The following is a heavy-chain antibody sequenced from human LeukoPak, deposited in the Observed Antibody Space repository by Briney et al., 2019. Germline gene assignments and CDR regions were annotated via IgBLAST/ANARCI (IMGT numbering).Heavy chain of an antibody. Sequence: PSQTLSLTCTVSGGSISSGGYYWSWIRQHPGKGLEWIGYIYYSGSTYYNPSLKSRVTISADSSKNQFSLKVSSVTVADTAVYYCARVSPGYSGYVWDRGYWGQGTLVTVSS. V-gene: IGHV4-31*03. CDR3: ARVSPGYSGYVWDRGY. CDR2: IYYSGST. CDR1: GGSISSGGYY. J-gene: IGHJ4*02. D-gene: IGHD5-12*01.